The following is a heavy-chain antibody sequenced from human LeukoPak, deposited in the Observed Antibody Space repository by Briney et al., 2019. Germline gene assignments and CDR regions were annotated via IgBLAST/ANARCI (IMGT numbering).Heavy chain of an antibody. CDR2: ISYDGSNK. CDR3: ARSVLLWEPFDF. J-gene: IGHJ4*02. Sequence: PGGSLRLSCAASGFTFSSYAMHWVRQAPGKGLEWVAVISYDGSNKYYADSVRGRFTVSRDNSKNTLFLQMNSLRAEDTAVYFCARSVLLWEPFDFWGQGSLVTVSS. V-gene: IGHV3-30-3*01. D-gene: IGHD2-2*01. CDR1: GFTFSSYA.